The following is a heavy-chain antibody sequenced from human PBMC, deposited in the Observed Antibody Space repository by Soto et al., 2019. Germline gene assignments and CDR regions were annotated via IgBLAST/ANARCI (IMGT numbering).Heavy chain of an antibody. CDR2: ISWNSGTI. CDR1: GFTFDDYA. CDR3: AKDQSSGWYEFGY. J-gene: IGHJ4*02. Sequence: PGGSLRLSCAASGFTFDDYAMHWVRQLPGKGLEWVAGISWNSGTIAYADSVKGRFTISRDNAKNSLYLQMNSLRAEDSALYYCAKDQSSGWYEFGYWGQGTLVTVSS. D-gene: IGHD6-19*01. V-gene: IGHV3-9*01.